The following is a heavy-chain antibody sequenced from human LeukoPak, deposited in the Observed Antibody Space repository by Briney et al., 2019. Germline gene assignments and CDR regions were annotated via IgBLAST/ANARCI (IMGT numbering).Heavy chain of an antibody. CDR2: ISYDGSNK. J-gene: IGHJ4*02. Sequence: GGSLRLSCAASGFTFSSYAMSWVRQAPGKGLEWVAVISYDGSNKYYADSVKGRFTISRDNSKNTLYLQMNSLRAEDTALYYCVRTDCSGGSCYPNFDYWGQGTLVTVSS. D-gene: IGHD2-15*01. CDR3: VRTDCSGGSCYPNFDY. CDR1: GFTFSSYA. V-gene: IGHV3-30*04.